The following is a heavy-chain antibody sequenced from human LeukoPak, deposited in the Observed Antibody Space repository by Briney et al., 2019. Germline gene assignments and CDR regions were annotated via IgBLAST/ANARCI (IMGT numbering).Heavy chain of an antibody. CDR1: GFTVSSNY. Sequence: GGSLTHSCPASGFTVSSNYMSWVRQAPGKGLDGVSVIYSGGSTYYADSVKGRFTISRDNSKNTLYLQMDSLRAEDTAVYYCARGAYFDYWGQGTLVTVSS. CDR3: ARGAYFDY. V-gene: IGHV3-66*02. J-gene: IGHJ4*02. CDR2: IYSGGST.